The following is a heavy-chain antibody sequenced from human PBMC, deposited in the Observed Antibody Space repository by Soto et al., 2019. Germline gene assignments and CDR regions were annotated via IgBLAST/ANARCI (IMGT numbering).Heavy chain of an antibody. V-gene: IGHV1-58*02. CDR3: AGVDVATLLGPFDY. D-gene: IGHD5-12*01. J-gene: IGHJ4*02. CDR1: GFTFTSSA. CDR2: IVVGSGNT. Sequence: SVKASCKASGFTFTSSAMQWVRQARGQRLEWIGWIVVGSGNTNYAQKFQERVTITRDMSTSTAYMELSSLRSEDTAVYYCAGVDVATLLGPFDYWGQGTLVTVSS.